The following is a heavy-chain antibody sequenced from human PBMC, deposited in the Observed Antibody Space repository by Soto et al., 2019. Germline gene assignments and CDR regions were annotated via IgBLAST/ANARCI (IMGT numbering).Heavy chain of an antibody. V-gene: IGHV4-31*03. J-gene: IGHJ5*02. D-gene: IGHD6-19*01. CDR1: GGSISSGGYY. CDR3: ARDLRIAVGNWFDP. Sequence: QVQLQESGPGLVKPSQTLSLTCTVSGGSISSGGYYWSWIRQHPGKGLEWIGYIDYSGSTYYNPSLTSRVTISVDTSKNQFSLKLSSVTAADTAVYYCARDLRIAVGNWFDPWGQGTLVTVSS. CDR2: IDYSGST.